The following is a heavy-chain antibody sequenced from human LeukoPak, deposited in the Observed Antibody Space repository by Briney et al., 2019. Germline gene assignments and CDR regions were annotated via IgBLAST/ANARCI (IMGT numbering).Heavy chain of an antibody. J-gene: IGHJ4*02. CDR1: GFTFSSYA. D-gene: IGHD6-19*01. CDR3: AKPVGDLLGIAVAGHFDY. Sequence: GGSLRLSCAASGFTFSSYAMSWVRQAPGKGLEWVSAISGSGGSTYYADSVKGRFTISRDNSKNTLYLQMNSLRAEDTAVYYCAKPVGDLLGIAVAGHFDYWGQGTLVTVSA. V-gene: IGHV3-23*01. CDR2: ISGSGGST.